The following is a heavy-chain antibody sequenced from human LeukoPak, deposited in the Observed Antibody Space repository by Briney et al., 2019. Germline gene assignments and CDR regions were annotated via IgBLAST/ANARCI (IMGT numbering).Heavy chain of an antibody. J-gene: IGHJ4*02. CDR3: ARDLRDSYNLLDS. CDR1: GGSISSGSYY. V-gene: IGHV4-61*02. D-gene: IGHD5-24*01. Sequence: SETLSLTCTVSGGSISSGSYYWSWIRQPAGKGLEWIGRIYTSGSTNYNPSLKSRVTISVDTSKNQFSLKLSSVTAADTAVYYCARDLRDSYNLLDSWGQGTLVTVSS. CDR2: IYTSGST.